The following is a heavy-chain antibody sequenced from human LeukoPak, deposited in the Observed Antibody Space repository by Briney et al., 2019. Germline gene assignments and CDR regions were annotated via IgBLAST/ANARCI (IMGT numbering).Heavy chain of an antibody. CDR2: IYTSGST. Sequence: PSETLSLTCTVSGGSISSYCWSWIRQPAGKGLEWIGRIYTSGSTNYNPSLKSRVTMSVDTSKNQFSLKLSSVTAADTAVYYCARGVYYHDSSGYYLLDYWGQGTLVTVSS. D-gene: IGHD3-22*01. CDR3: ARGVYYHDSSGYYLLDY. V-gene: IGHV4-4*07. J-gene: IGHJ4*02. CDR1: GGSISSYC.